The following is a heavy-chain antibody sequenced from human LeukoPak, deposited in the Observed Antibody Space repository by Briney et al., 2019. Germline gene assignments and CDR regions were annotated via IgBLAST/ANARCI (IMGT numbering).Heavy chain of an antibody. V-gene: IGHV4-59*01. CDR1: GGSISNYY. J-gene: IGHJ4*02. D-gene: IGHD1-20*01. CDR2: IYYTGST. CDR3: ARVSYNWNDVDC. Sequence: SETLSLTCTVSGGSISNYYWSWIRQPPGKGLEWIGSIYYTGSTNYNPSLKSRVTISVDTSKNQFFLKLTSVTAADTAVYYCARVSYNWNDVDCWGQGTLVTVSS.